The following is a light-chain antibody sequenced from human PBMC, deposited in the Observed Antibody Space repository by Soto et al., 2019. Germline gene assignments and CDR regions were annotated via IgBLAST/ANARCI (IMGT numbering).Light chain of an antibody. CDR1: QSISSW. V-gene: IGKV1-5*01. Sequence: IVMLDSRSTLSASVEDRVTITCRASQSISSWLAWYQQKPGKAPKLLIYDASSLESGVPSRFSGSGSGTEFTLTISSLQPDDFATYCCQQYLSYSRSFGQGTTVDLK. CDR3: QQYLSYSRS. J-gene: IGKJ1*01. CDR2: DAS.